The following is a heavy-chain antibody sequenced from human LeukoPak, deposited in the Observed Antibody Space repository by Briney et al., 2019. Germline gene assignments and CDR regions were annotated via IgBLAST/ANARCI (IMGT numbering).Heavy chain of an antibody. CDR1: GGTSSSYA. Sequence: ASVKVSCKASGGTSSSYAISWVRQAPGQGLEWMGRIIPIFGIANYAQKFQGRVTITADKSTSTAYMELSSLRSEDTAVYYCAREGVVTADGYYFDYWGQGTLVTVSS. D-gene: IGHD2-21*02. V-gene: IGHV1-69*04. CDR2: IIPIFGIA. J-gene: IGHJ4*02. CDR3: AREGVVTADGYYFDY.